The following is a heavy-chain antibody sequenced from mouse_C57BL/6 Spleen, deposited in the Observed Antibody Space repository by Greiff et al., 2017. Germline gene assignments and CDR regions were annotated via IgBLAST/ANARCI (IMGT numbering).Heavy chain of an antibody. D-gene: IGHD1-1*01. CDR3: AGLDTTVVVPYAMDY. J-gene: IGHJ4*01. CDR2: IYPGDGDT. Sequence: VQLLQSGAELVKPGASVKISCKASGYAFSSYWMNWVKQRPGKGLEWIGQIYPGDGDTNYNGKFKGKATLTADNSSSTAYMQLSSLTSEDSAVYFCAGLDTTVVVPYAMDYWGQGTSVTVSS. CDR1: GYAFSSYW. V-gene: IGHV1-80*01.